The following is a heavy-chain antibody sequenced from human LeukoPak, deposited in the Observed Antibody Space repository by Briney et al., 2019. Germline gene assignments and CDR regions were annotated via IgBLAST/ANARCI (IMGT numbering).Heavy chain of an antibody. Sequence: GGSLRLSCAASGFTFSNAWMSWVRQAPGKGLEWVGRIKSKTDGGTTDYAAPVKGRFTISRDDSKNTLYLQMNSLKTEDTAVYYCTTPRVMTGSLPYYFDYWGQGTLVTVSS. J-gene: IGHJ4*02. V-gene: IGHV3-15*01. CDR3: TTPRVMTGSLPYYFDY. CDR2: IKSKTDGGTT. CDR1: GFTFSNAW. D-gene: IGHD3-9*01.